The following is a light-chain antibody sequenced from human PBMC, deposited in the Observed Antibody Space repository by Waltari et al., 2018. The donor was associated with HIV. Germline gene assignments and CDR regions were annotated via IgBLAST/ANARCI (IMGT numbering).Light chain of an antibody. CDR1: TSDFGLYNF. Sequence: QSALTQPASVSGSPGQSITISCTGSTSDFGLYNFISWYQQHPGGVPKVIISEVSSRPSGVSSRFSGSKSGNTASLTSSWLQTEDEADYYCTSFTSNYTVMFGGGTKVTVL. V-gene: IGLV2-14*01. CDR2: EVS. CDR3: TSFTSNYTVM. J-gene: IGLJ3*02.